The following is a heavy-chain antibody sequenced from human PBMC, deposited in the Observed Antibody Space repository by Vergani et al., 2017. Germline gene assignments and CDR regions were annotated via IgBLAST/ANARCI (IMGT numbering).Heavy chain of an antibody. CDR3: ARMWGGRYYYYMDV. V-gene: IGHV4-59*12. CDR1: GGSINSYY. CDR2: IYYSGST. J-gene: IGHJ6*03. Sequence: QVQLQESGPGLVKPSETLSLTCTVSGGSINSYYWSWIRQPPGKGLEWIGYIYYSGSTNYSPSLKSRLTISVDTSKNQFSLKLSSVTAADTAVYYCARMWGGRYYYYMDVWGKGTTVTVSS. D-gene: IGHD3-16*01.